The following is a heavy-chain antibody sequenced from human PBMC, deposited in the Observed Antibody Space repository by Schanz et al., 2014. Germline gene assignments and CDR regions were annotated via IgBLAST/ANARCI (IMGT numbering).Heavy chain of an antibody. Sequence: QVPLVESGGCVVQRGGSLRLSCAASGFIFSNYGMHWVRQAPGKGLEWVAFIWSDGSRTYHAESVKGRFTISRDNSRNTLYLQMDSLRDEDTALYYCAKVVASGPTTGPFDPWGQGTLVTVSS. J-gene: IGHJ5*02. D-gene: IGHD1-26*01. CDR1: GFIFSNYG. V-gene: IGHV3-30*02. CDR3: AKVVASGPTTGPFDP. CDR2: IWSDGSRT.